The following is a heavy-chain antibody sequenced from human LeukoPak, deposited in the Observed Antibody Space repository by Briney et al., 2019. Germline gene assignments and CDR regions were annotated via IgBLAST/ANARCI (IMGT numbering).Heavy chain of an antibody. CDR3: ARGRPGGYYYDSSGYVYFDY. CDR2: MNPNSGNT. J-gene: IGHJ4*02. D-gene: IGHD3-22*01. CDR1: GYTFTSYD. V-gene: IGHV1-8*01. Sequence: ASVKVSCKASGYTFTSYDINWVRQATGQGLEWMGWMNPNSGNTGYAQKFQGRVTMTRNTSISTAYMELSGLRSDDTAVYYCARGRPGGYYYDSSGYVYFDYWGQGTLVTVSS.